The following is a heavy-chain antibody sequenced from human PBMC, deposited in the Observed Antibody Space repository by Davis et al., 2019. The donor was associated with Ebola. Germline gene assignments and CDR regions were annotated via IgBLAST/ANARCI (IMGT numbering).Heavy chain of an antibody. V-gene: IGHV3-48*03. CDR2: ISSSGSTI. J-gene: IGHJ4*02. CDR3: ARGTFGVVIAFDY. CDR1: GFTVSSNY. D-gene: IGHD3-3*01. Sequence: PGGSLRLSCAASGFTVSSNYMNWVRQAPGKGLEWVSYISSSGSTIYYADSVKGRFTISRDNAKNSLYLQMNSLRAEDTAVYYCARGTFGVVIAFDYWGQGTLVTVSS.